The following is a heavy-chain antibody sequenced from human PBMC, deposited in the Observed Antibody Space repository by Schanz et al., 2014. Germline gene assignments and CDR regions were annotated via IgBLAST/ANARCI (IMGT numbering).Heavy chain of an antibody. Sequence: EVQLVESGGGLVQPGGSLRLSCAASRFTFSDYWMSWVRQAPGKGLEWVANMNQDGSVKNYVDSVKGRFTISRDNAKNSVYLQMNSLRAEDTAVYYCARDKGGLIPFDYWGQGTLVAVSS. CDR1: RFTFSDYW. D-gene: IGHD2-15*01. J-gene: IGHJ4*02. CDR3: ARDKGGLIPFDY. CDR2: MNQDGSVK. V-gene: IGHV3-7*01.